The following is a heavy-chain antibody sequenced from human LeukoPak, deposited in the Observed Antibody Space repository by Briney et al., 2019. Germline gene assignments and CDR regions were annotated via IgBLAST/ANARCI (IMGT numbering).Heavy chain of an antibody. CDR2: ISGSGGST. V-gene: IGHV3-23*01. D-gene: IGHD3-10*01. CDR1: GFTFSSYA. J-gene: IGHJ4*02. CDR3: AKNNSWVITMVRGDPDRDY. Sequence: PGGSLRLSCAASGFTFSSYAMNWVRQAPGKGLEWVSGISGSGGSTYYVDSVKGRFTISRDNSKNTLYLQMNSLRAEDTAVYYCAKNNSWVITMVRGDPDRDYWGQGTLVTVSS.